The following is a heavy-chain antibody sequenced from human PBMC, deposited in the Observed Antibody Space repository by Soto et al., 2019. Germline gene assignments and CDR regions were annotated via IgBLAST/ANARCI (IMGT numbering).Heavy chain of an antibody. V-gene: IGHV1-2*02. Sequence: ASMKVSCNASGYTFTGYYMHWVRPAPGQGLEWMGWINPNSGGTNYAQKFQGRVTMTRDTSSSTAYMELSRLRSDDTAVYYCARDLTDDYYDSSGYYHEATDYWGQGTLVTVSS. D-gene: IGHD3-22*01. CDR1: GYTFTGYY. CDR2: INPNSGGT. CDR3: ARDLTDDYYDSSGYYHEATDY. J-gene: IGHJ4*02.